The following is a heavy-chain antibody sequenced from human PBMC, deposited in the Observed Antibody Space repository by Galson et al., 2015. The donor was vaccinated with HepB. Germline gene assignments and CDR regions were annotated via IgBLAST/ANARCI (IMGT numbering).Heavy chain of an antibody. CDR3: ARPGAAGSQSLDAFDI. D-gene: IGHD6-13*01. V-gene: IGHV5-51*01. CDR1: GYSFTSYW. CDR2: IYPGDSDT. Sequence: QSGAEVKKPGESLRISCKGSGYSFTSYWISWVRQMPGKGLEWMGIIYPGDSDTRYSPSFQGQVTISADKSISTAYLQWSSLKASDTAMYYCARPGAAGSQSLDAFDIWGQGTMVTVSS. J-gene: IGHJ3*02.